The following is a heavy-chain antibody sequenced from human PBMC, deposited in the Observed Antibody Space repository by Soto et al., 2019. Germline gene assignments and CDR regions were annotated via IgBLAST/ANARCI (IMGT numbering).Heavy chain of an antibody. CDR2: ISSSSSYI. J-gene: IGHJ4*02. CDR3: ARDSKTKATTN. Sequence: GGSLRLSCAASGFTFSSYSMNWVRQAPGKGLEWVSSISSSSSYIYYADSVKGRFTISRGNAKNSLYLQMNSLRAEDTAVYYCARDSKTKATTNWGQGTLVTVSS. D-gene: IGHD1-1*01. CDR1: GFTFSSYS. V-gene: IGHV3-21*01.